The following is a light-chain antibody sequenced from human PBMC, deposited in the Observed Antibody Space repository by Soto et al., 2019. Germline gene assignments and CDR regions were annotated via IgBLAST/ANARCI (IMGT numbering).Light chain of an antibody. CDR2: GSS. CDR3: HQYGSSPPYT. J-gene: IGKJ2*01. Sequence: EVVLTQSPGTLSFSPGESATLSCRASQSVTNNYFAWYQQKPGQAPRLLIFGSSDRATGIPDRFSGSGSGTDFTLTISRLEPEDFEVYYCHQYGSSPPYTFGQGTKLQIK. V-gene: IGKV3-20*01. CDR1: QSVTNNY.